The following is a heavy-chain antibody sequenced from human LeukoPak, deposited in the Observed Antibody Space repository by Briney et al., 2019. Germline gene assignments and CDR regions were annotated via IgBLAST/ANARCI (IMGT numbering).Heavy chain of an antibody. CDR3: ATEATSPDYNYYMDV. V-gene: IGHV1-24*01. J-gene: IGHJ6*03. CDR2: LDVEDDEP. D-gene: IGHD2-2*01. Sequence: ASVKVSCKLSGYALTLLSIYWVRQAPGKGLEWMGGLDVEDDEPIYAQKFQGRVIMTEDTSTDTAYMELSSLRSEDTAVYYCATEATSPDYNYYMDVWGKGTTVTVSS. CDR1: GYALTLLS.